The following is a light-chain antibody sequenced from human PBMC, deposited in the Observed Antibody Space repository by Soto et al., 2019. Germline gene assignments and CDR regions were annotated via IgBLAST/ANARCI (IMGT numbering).Light chain of an antibody. J-gene: IGKJ1*01. CDR3: QQRSNWPWT. V-gene: IGKV3-11*01. CDR1: QSVSSY. Sequence: EIVLTQSPATLSLSPGERATLSCRARQSVSSYLAWYQQKPCQAPRLLLYDASNRATCIPARFSGSGSGTDFTLTISSLEPEDFAVYYCQQRSNWPWTFGQGTKVQIK. CDR2: DAS.